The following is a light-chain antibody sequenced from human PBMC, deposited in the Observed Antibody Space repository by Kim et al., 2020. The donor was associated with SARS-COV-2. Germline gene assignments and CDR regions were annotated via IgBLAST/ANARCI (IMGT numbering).Light chain of an antibody. CDR3: SSYARSNTYV. CDR1: RSDVGGYNY. CDR2: EVT. Sequence: GQSINISCTGTRSDVGGYNYVSWYQQHPGKAPNIMIYEVTKRPSGVSNRFSGSKSGNTASLTISGLQAEDESDYYCSSYARSNTYVFGTGTKVTVL. V-gene: IGLV2-14*03. J-gene: IGLJ1*01.